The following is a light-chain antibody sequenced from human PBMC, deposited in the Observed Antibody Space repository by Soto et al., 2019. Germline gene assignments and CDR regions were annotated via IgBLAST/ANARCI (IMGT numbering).Light chain of an antibody. CDR1: QTHNNNY. CDR3: KPYYGLPMT. V-gene: IGKV3-20*01. J-gene: IGKJ5*01. CDR2: GAS. Sequence: DIVLTQSPGTLSLSPGERDILSCRASQTHNNNYLAWCQQKPGQAPRLLIYGASSRATGIPDRFSGSASGTDFSHTIRRLEREEFAVYFCKPYYGLPMTFGQGTRMQI.